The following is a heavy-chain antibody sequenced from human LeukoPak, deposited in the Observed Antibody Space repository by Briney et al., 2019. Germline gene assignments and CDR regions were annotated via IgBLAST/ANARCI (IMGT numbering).Heavy chain of an antibody. V-gene: IGHV5-51*01. CDR1: GYIFTSYW. CDR3: ARQTFWSGYYTPPYYYYYYMDV. Sequence: PGASLQISCQGSGYIFTSYWIGWVRPLPGKGLEWMGIIYPGDSDTRYSPSFQGQVTISADKSISTAYLQWSSLKASDTAMYYCARQTFWSGYYTPPYYYYYYMDVWGKGTTVTVSS. D-gene: IGHD3-3*01. J-gene: IGHJ6*03. CDR2: IYPGDSDT.